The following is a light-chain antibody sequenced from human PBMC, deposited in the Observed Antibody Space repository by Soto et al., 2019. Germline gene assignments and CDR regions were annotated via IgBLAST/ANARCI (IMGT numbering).Light chain of an antibody. CDR1: QSVSISH. J-gene: IGKJ1*01. CDR2: GAS. V-gene: IGKV3-20*01. Sequence: DIVLTQSPGTLSLSPGERSTLSCRASQSVSISHLAWYQQKPGHAPRLLIYGASNRATGIPDRFSGSGSGTDFTLTISRLEPEDFAVYYCQQYGSSGTFGQGTKVDIK. CDR3: QQYGSSGT.